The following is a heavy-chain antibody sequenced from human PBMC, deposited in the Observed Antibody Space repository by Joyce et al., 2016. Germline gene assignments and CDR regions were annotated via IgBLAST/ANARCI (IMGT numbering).Heavy chain of an antibody. Sequence: QVQLQQWGAGLLKPSETLSLTCAVYGGSFSGYYWSWIRQPPGKGLEWMGEINHSGSTDYNPSLESRVTISVDTSKNQFSLRLSSVTAADTAVYYCARGLSAFDYSNYAGYEYWGQGTLVTVSS. J-gene: IGHJ4*02. V-gene: IGHV4-34*01. CDR3: ARGLSAFDYSNYAGYEY. CDR1: GGSFSGYY. D-gene: IGHD4-11*01. CDR2: INHSGST.